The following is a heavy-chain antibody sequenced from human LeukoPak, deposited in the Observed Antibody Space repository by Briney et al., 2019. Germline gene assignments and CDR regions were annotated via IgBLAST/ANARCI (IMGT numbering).Heavy chain of an antibody. J-gene: IGHJ4*02. Sequence: PGGSLRLSCAASGFTLSNFRMSCVRQAPGKGLEWVANIDPDGSETQYVGSVKGRFTASRDNAKNSLYLQMNSLRAEDTAIYYCARICYFGENNWRYFDYWGQGTLVTVSS. CDR2: IDPDGSET. D-gene: IGHD1-20*01. CDR1: GFTLSNFR. V-gene: IGHV3-7*01. CDR3: ARICYFGENNWRYFDY.